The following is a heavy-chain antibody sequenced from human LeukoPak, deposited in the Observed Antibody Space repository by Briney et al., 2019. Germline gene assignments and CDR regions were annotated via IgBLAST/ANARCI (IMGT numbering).Heavy chain of an antibody. CDR2: IKQDGSEK. Sequence: PGGSLRLSCAASGFTFSSYWMSWVRQAPGKGLEWVANIKQDGSEKYYVDSVKGRFTISRGNAKNSLYLQMNSLRAEDTAVYYCARLVWSGSYYFDYWGQGTLVTDSS. D-gene: IGHD1-26*01. J-gene: IGHJ4*02. CDR1: GFTFSSYW. CDR3: ARLVWSGSYYFDY. V-gene: IGHV3-7*01.